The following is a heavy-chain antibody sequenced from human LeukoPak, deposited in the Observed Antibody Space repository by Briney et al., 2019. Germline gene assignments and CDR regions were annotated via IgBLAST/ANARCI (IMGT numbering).Heavy chain of an antibody. V-gene: IGHV4-39*07. J-gene: IGHJ6*03. Sequence: SETLSLTCTVSGGSISSSSYYWGWIRQPPGKGLEWIGYIYYSGSTYYNPSLKSRVTISVDTSKNQFSLKLSSVTAADTAVYYCASGGGITMVRGVIITPYYYYYMDVWGKGTTVTVSS. CDR2: IYYSGST. D-gene: IGHD3-10*01. CDR1: GGSISSSSYY. CDR3: ASGGGITMVRGVIITPYYYYYMDV.